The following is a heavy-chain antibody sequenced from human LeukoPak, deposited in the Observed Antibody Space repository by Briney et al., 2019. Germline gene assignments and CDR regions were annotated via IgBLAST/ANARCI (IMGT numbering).Heavy chain of an antibody. D-gene: IGHD3-10*01. V-gene: IGHV3-30*04. J-gene: IGHJ5*02. CDR2: ISYDGSNK. CDR3: AKRREITMVRGVIITASFDP. Sequence: GGSLRLSCAASGFTFSSYAMHWVRQAPGKGLEWVAVISYDGSNKYYADSVKGRFTISRDNSKNTLYLQMNSLRAEDTAVYYCAKRREITMVRGVIITASFDPWGQGTLVTVSS. CDR1: GFTFSSYA.